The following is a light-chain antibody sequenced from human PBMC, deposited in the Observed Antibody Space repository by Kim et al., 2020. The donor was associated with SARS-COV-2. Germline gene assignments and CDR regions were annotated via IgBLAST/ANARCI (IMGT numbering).Light chain of an antibody. J-gene: IGLJ1*01. Sequence: QSITTSCTGTSSDVGGYNYVSWYQQHPGKAPKLMIYDVSDRPSGVSNRFSGSKSGNTASLTISGLQAEDEADYYCSSYTYSSTLYVFGTGTKVTVL. CDR2: DVS. CDR3: SSYTYSSTLYV. V-gene: IGLV2-14*03. CDR1: SSDVGGYNY.